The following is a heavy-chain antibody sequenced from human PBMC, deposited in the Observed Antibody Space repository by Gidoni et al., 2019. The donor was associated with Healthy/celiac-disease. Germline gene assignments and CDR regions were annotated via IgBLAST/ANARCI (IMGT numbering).Heavy chain of an antibody. CDR3: ARRSRITIFGVVITDYYGMDV. V-gene: IGHV4-34*01. CDR2: INHSGST. CDR1: GGSFSGYY. D-gene: IGHD3-3*01. J-gene: IGHJ6*02. Sequence: QVQLQQWGAGLLKPSETLSLTCAVYGGSFSGYYWSWIRQPPGKGLEWIGEINHSGSTNYNPSLKSRVTISVDTSKNQFSLKLSSVTAADTAVYYCARRSRITIFGVVITDYYGMDVWGQGTTVTVSS.